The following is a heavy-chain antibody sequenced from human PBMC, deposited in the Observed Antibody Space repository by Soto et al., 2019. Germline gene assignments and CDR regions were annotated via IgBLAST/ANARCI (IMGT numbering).Heavy chain of an antibody. CDR1: GYTFTSYY. V-gene: IGHV1-46*01. Sequence: ASVKVSCKASGYTFTSYYMHWVRQAPGQGLEWMGRINPSGGRTSYAQKFQGRVTMTTDTSTSTAYMELSSLRSEDTAVYYCARDPTVAGPPWGQGTLVTVSS. CDR2: INPSGGRT. J-gene: IGHJ5*02. D-gene: IGHD6-19*01. CDR3: ARDPTVAGPP.